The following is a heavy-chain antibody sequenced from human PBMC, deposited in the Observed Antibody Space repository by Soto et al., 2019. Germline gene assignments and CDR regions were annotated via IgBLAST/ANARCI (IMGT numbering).Heavy chain of an antibody. Sequence: QLQLQESGPGLVKPSETLSLTCTVSGGSISSSSYYWGWIRQPPGKGLEWIGSIYYSGSTYYNPSLKSRVPIPVAPSKTQFSQRLSLVTPAATAVYYCARGGQLGFSIFSHHDYWGQGTLVPFSS. CDR3: ARGGQLGFSIFSHHDY. D-gene: IGHD3-16*01. CDR1: GGSISSSSYY. V-gene: IGHV4-39*01. J-gene: IGHJ4*02. CDR2: IYYSGST.